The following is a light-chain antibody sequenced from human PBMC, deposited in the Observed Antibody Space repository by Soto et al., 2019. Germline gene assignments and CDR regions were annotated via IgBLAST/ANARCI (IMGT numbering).Light chain of an antibody. CDR3: QSWDTGIHRV. J-gene: IGLJ2*01. Sequence: QPVLAQSPSASASLGASVKLTCTLSSGHSTYAIAWHQQQPEKGPRFLMKLNSDGSHTKGDGIPDRFSGSSSGAERYLSISRLQSEDEADYYCQSWDTGIHRVFGGGTKVTVL. V-gene: IGLV4-69*01. CDR1: SGHSTYA. CDR2: LNSDGSH.